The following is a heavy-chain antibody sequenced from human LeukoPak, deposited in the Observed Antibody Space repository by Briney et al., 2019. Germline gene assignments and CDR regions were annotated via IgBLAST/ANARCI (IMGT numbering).Heavy chain of an antibody. D-gene: IGHD1-7*01. CDR1: GFTFSIYW. J-gene: IGHJ3*02. Sequence: GGSLRLSCAASGFTFSIYWMSWVRQAPGKGREWVANIKQDGSEKYYVDSVKGRFTISRDNAKNSLYLQMNSLRAEDTALYYCAKGLNFGAFDIWGQGTMVTVSS. V-gene: IGHV3-7*03. CDR3: AKGLNFGAFDI. CDR2: IKQDGSEK.